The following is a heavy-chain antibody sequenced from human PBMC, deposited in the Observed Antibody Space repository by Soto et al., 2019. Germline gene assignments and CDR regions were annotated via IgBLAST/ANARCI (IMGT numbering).Heavy chain of an antibody. CDR3: ARYPPLHYYDSSGYYSDY. CDR1: GGTFSSYA. Sequence: ASVKVSCKASGGTFSSYAISWVRQAPGQGLEWMGIINPSGGSTSYAQKFQGRVTITRDTSTSTVYMELSSLRSEDTAVYYCARYPPLHYYDSSGYYSDYWGQGTLVTVSS. D-gene: IGHD3-22*01. J-gene: IGHJ4*02. V-gene: IGHV1-46*01. CDR2: INPSGGST.